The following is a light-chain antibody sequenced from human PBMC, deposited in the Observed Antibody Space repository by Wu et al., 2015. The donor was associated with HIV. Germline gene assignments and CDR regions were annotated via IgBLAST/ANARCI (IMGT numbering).Light chain of an antibody. J-gene: IGKJ1*01. CDR1: QSVSSN. V-gene: IGKV3-15*01. CDR3: QQYNNYMWT. CDR2: GAS. Sequence: EIVMTQFPATLSVSPGERATLSCRASQSVSSNLAWYQQKPGQSPRLLIYGASTRATGIPARFSGSGSGTEFTLTISSLQSEDFVVYYCQQYNNYMWTFGQGDQGWKSN.